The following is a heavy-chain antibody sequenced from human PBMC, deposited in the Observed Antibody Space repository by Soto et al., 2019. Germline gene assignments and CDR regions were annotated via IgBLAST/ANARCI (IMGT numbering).Heavy chain of an antibody. CDR2: IYYSGST. J-gene: IGHJ5*01. D-gene: IGHD3-10*01. CDR3: ARAMWFGEPNNWFDS. CDR1: GGSISSYY. Sequence: SETLSLTCTVSGGSISSYYWSWIRQPPGKGLEWIGYIYYSGSTNYNPSLKSRVTISVDTSKNQFSLKLSSVTAADTAVYYCARAMWFGEPNNWFDSWGQGTLVTVAS. V-gene: IGHV4-59*01.